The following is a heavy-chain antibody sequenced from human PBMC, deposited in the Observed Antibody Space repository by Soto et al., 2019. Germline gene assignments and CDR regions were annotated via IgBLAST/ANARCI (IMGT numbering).Heavy chain of an antibody. CDR1: GGTFSSYA. J-gene: IGHJ4*02. CDR2: IIPIFGTA. CDR3: ARVLSPDDSSGQAFGY. Sequence: ASVKVSCKASGGTFSSYAISWVRQARGQGLEWMGGIIPIFGTANYAQKFQGRVTITADKSTSTAYMELSSLRSEDTAVYYCARVLSPDDSSGQAFGYWGQGTLVTVSS. D-gene: IGHD3-22*01. V-gene: IGHV1-69*06.